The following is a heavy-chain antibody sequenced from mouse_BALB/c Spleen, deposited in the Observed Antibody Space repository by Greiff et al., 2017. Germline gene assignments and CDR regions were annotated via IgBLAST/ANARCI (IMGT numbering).Heavy chain of an antibody. V-gene: IGHV3-2*02. Sequence: DVQLQESGPGLVKPSQSLSLTCTVTGYSITSDYAWNWIRQFPGNKLEWMGYISYSGSTSYNPSLKSRISITRDTSKNQFFLQLNSVTTEDTATYYCARLYGSFAYWGQGTLVTVSA. CDR1: GYSITSDYA. CDR3: ARLYGSFAY. D-gene: IGHD2-2*01. CDR2: ISYSGST. J-gene: IGHJ3*01.